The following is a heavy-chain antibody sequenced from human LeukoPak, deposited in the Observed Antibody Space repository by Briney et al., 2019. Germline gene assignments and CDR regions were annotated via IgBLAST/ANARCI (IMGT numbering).Heavy chain of an antibody. Sequence: SETLSLTCTVSGGSISSYYWSWIRQPPGKGLEWIGYIYYSGSTNYNPSLKSRVTISVDTSKNQFSLKLSSVTAADTAVYYCARLSQQLVGIGYYYGMDVWGQGTTVTVSS. V-gene: IGHV4-59*08. D-gene: IGHD6-13*01. CDR1: GGSISSYY. CDR2: IYYSGST. J-gene: IGHJ6*02. CDR3: ARLSQQLVGIGYYYGMDV.